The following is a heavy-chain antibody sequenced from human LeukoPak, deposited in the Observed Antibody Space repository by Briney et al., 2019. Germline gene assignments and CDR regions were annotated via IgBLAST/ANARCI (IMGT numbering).Heavy chain of an antibody. CDR3: AELGITMIGGV. V-gene: IGHV3-48*03. CDR1: GFTFRSYE. CDR2: ISSSGSTI. Sequence: GSQRLSCVASGFTFRSYEMNWVRQAPGKGLEWVSYISSSGSTIYYADSVKGRFTISRDNAKNSLYLQMNSLRAEDTAVYYCAELGITMIGGVWGKGTTVTISS. J-gene: IGHJ6*04. D-gene: IGHD3-10*02.